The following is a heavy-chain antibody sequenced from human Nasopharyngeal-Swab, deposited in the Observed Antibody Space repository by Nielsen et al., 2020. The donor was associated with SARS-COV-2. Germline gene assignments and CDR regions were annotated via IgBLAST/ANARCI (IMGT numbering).Heavy chain of an antibody. D-gene: IGHD4-17*01. J-gene: IGHJ4*02. V-gene: IGHV3-21*01. CDR1: GLTSSSHS. CDR2: ISSSSSYI. Sequence: RGSLRLSCAASGLTSSSHSMNWVRQPPGKGLEWVSSISSSSSYIYYADSVKGRFTISRDNAKNSLYLQMNSLRAEDTAVYYCARQTTVTNYFDYWGQGTLVTVSS. CDR3: ARQTTVTNYFDY.